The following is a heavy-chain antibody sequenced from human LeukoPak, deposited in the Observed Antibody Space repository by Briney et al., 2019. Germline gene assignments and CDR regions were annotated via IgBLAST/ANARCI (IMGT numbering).Heavy chain of an antibody. D-gene: IGHD3-3*01. CDR1: GFTFSSYG. V-gene: IGHV3-30*02. J-gene: IGHJ5*02. CDR2: IRYDGSNK. Sequence: PGGSLRLSCAASGFTFSSYGMHWVRQAPGKGLEWVAFIRYDGSNKYYADSVKGRFTISRDNAKNSLYLQMNSLRAEDTAVYYCARAIYDFSTVNWFDPWGQGTLVTVSS. CDR3: ARAIYDFSTVNWFDP.